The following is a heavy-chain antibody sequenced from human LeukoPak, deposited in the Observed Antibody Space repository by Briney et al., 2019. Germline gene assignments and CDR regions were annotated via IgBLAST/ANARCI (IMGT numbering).Heavy chain of an antibody. J-gene: IGHJ5*02. CDR2: IYHSGST. Sequence: PSETLSLTCTVSGGSISSYYWSWIRQPPGKGLEWIGYIYHSGSTYYNPSLKSRVTISVDRSKNQFSLKLSSVTAADTAVYYCARVTMVRGVTENWFDPWGRGTLVTVSS. CDR1: GGSISSYY. V-gene: IGHV4-59*12. CDR3: ARVTMVRGVTENWFDP. D-gene: IGHD3-10*01.